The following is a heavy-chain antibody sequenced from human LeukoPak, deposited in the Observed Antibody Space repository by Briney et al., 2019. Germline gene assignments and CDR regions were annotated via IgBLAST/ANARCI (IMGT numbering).Heavy chain of an antibody. D-gene: IGHD3-9*01. Sequence: GESLKISCQASGYSFTTYWIGWVRQMPGKGLEWMGIIYPDDSDTRYIPSFQGQVTISADKSISTAYLQWSSLKASDTATYYCARRNGLTGDVDYWGQGTLVTVSS. CDR3: ARRNGLTGDVDY. CDR2: IYPDDSDT. CDR1: GYSFTTYW. V-gene: IGHV5-51*01. J-gene: IGHJ4*02.